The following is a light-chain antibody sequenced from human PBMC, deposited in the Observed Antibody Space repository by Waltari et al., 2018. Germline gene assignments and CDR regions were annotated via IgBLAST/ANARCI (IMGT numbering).Light chain of an antibody. J-gene: IGKJ4*01. CDR2: WAS. Sequence: IVMTQSPDSLTVSLGERATINCKSSASVLYRGNNYNYLAWYQKRAGQPPKLLFYWASTREPGVPDRFRASGSGTDFTLTISSLQAEDVAVYYCHQYLFTPPTFGGGTKVEI. CDR1: ASVLYRGNNYNY. CDR3: HQYLFTPPT. V-gene: IGKV4-1*01.